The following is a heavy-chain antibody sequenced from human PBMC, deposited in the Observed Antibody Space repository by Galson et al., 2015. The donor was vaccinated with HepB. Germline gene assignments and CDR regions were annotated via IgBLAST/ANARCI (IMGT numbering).Heavy chain of an antibody. CDR2: ISSSSSYI. Sequence: LRLSCAASGFTFSSYSMNWVRQAPGKGLEWVSSISSSSSYIYYADSVKGRFTISRDNAKNSLYLQMNSLRAEDTAVYYCARELHLGLPWLGEPDYWGQGTPVTVSS. J-gene: IGHJ4*02. D-gene: IGHD1-26*01. CDR1: GFTFSSYS. CDR3: ARELHLGLPWLGEPDY. V-gene: IGHV3-21*01.